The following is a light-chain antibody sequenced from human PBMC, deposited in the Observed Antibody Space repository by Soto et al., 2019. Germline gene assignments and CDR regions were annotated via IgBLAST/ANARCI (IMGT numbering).Light chain of an antibody. CDR1: SSDVGGYNY. V-gene: IGLV2-8*01. J-gene: IGLJ2*01. CDR2: EVT. CDR3: ASYAGSNNFVV. Sequence: QSALTQPPSASGSPGQSVTISSTGTSSDVGGYNYVSWYQQHPDKAPKLMIYEVTKRPSGVPDRFSGSKSGNTASLTVSGLQAEDEADYYCASYAGSNNFVVFGGGTKLTVL.